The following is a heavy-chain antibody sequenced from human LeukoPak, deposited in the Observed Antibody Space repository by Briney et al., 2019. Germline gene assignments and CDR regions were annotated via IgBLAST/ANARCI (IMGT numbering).Heavy chain of an antibody. Sequence: SETLSLTCTVSGGSISSSSYYWGWIRQPPGKGLEWIGSIYYSGSTYYNPSLKSRVTISVDTSKNQFSLKLSSVTAADTAVYYCARNGPVWFGDRRFDYWGQGTLVTVSS. CDR1: GGSISSSSYY. D-gene: IGHD3-10*01. J-gene: IGHJ4*02. V-gene: IGHV4-39*01. CDR2: IYYSGST. CDR3: ARNGPVWFGDRRFDY.